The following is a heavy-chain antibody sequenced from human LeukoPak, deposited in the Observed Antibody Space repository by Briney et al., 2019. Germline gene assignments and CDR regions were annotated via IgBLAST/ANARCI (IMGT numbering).Heavy chain of an antibody. CDR3: ARGPNSNWSGLDF. CDR1: GFSFSGHW. J-gene: IGHJ4*02. V-gene: IGHV3-74*01. D-gene: IGHD6-6*01. Sequence: GGSLRLSCTASGFSFSGHWMHWARQLPGRGLVWVSRISPTGSTTSYADSVKGRFTVSRDNAKNSLYLQVNNLRAEDTAVYYCARGPNSNWSGLDFWGQGTLLTVSS. CDR2: ISPTGSTT.